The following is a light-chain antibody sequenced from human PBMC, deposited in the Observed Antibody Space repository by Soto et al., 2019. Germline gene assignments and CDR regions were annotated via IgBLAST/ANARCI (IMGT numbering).Light chain of an antibody. CDR1: QSVISSS. CDR2: GAS. Sequence: EIVLSLSPGTLSLSPGERATLSCRASQSVISSSLAWYQRKPGQAPGVLIYGASIRATGIPDRFSGSGSGTDFTLTISRLEPEDFAVYYCQQYGSSPQTFGQGTKVDIK. J-gene: IGKJ1*01. CDR3: QQYGSSPQT. V-gene: IGKV3-20*01.